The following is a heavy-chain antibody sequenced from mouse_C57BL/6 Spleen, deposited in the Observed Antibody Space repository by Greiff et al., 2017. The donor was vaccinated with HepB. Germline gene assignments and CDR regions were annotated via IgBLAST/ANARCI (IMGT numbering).Heavy chain of an antibody. CDR2: INPNNGGT. Sequence: VQLQQSGPELVKPGASVKMSCKASGYTFTDYNMHWVKQSHGKSLEWIGYINPNNGGTSYNQKFKGKATLTVNKSSSTAYMELRSLTSEDSAVYYCLLWLRREYFDVWGTGTTVTVSS. J-gene: IGHJ1*03. CDR3: LLWLRREYFDV. D-gene: IGHD2-2*01. CDR1: GYTFTDYN. V-gene: IGHV1-22*01.